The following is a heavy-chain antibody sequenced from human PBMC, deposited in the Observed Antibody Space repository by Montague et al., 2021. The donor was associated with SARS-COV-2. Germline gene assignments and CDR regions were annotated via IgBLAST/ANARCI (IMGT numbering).Heavy chain of an antibody. Sequence: SETLSLTCAVYGGSFSGFYWSWIRQPPGKGLEWIGEMNHSGSTNYNPSLKSRVTISVDTSKNQFSLKLSSVTAADTAVYYCARGVTYDDISTGYYKGNYYYGIDVWGQGTTVTVSS. CDR1: GGSFSGFY. J-gene: IGHJ6*02. CDR3: ARGVTYDDISTGYYKGNYYYGIDV. D-gene: IGHD3-9*01. V-gene: IGHV4-34*01. CDR2: MNHSGST.